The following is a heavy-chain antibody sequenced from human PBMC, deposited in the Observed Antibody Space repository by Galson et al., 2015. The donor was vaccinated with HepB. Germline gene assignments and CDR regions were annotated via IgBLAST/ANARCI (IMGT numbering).Heavy chain of an antibody. V-gene: IGHV3-33*01. CDR2: IWHDGSNQ. CDR1: GFNFNTFG. J-gene: IGHJ4*02. Sequence: SLRLSCAASGFNFNTFGMHWVCQAPGKGLEWVAVIWHDGSNQYYADSVKGRFTISRDNLRNTLYLQMNSVSAEDTALYYCAREAGIAAPASLDHWGQGTLVTVSS. D-gene: IGHD6-13*01. CDR3: AREAGIAAPASLDH.